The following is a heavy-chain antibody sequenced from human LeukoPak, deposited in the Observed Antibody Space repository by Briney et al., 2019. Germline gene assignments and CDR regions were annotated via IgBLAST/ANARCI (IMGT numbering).Heavy chain of an antibody. J-gene: IGHJ3*02. CDR1: GGSFRGYY. D-gene: IGHD2-8*01. V-gene: IGHV4-59*12. CDR3: ARDNSRVLNAFDI. Sequence: SETLSLTCAVYGGSFRGYYWSWIRQPPGKGLEWIGYIYYSGSTNYNPSLKSRVTISVDTSKNQFSLKLSSVTAADTAVYYCARDNSRVLNAFDIWGQGTMVTVSS. CDR2: IYYSGST.